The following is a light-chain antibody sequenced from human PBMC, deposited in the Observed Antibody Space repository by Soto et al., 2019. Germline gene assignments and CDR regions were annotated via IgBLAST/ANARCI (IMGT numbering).Light chain of an antibody. CDR1: SSNIGNNG. CDR3: ATWDDSLNAYV. CDR2: YDD. V-gene: IGLV1-36*01. J-gene: IGLJ1*01. Sequence: QSVLTQSPSVSEAPRQRVTISCSGGSSNIGNNGVNWYQQLPGKAPKLLIYYDDLKPSGVSARFSGSKSGTSASLAISGLQSEDEADYYCATWDDSLNAYVFGIGTKV.